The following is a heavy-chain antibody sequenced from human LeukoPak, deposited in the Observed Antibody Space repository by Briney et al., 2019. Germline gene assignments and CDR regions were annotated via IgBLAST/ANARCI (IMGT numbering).Heavy chain of an antibody. CDR3: ARDDYYGSGSPYYFDY. Sequence: GGSLRLSCAASGFTFSDYYMSWIRQAPGKGLEWVSGINWNGGSTGYADSVKGRFTISRDNAKNSLYLQMNSLRAEDTALYYCARDDYYGSGSPYYFDYWGQGTLVTVSS. CDR2: INWNGGST. CDR1: GFTFSDYY. D-gene: IGHD3-10*01. V-gene: IGHV3-20*04. J-gene: IGHJ4*02.